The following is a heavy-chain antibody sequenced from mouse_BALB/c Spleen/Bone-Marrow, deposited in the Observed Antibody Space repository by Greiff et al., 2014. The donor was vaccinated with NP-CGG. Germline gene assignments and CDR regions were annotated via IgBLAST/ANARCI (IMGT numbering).Heavy chain of an antibody. CDR3: ARGTVVAYYYAMDY. J-gene: IGHJ4*01. D-gene: IGHD1-1*01. CDR1: GYTFTSYW. CDR2: INPSTGYT. Sequence: QVQLQQPGAELTKPRASVKMSCKASGYTFTSYWMHWVKQRLGQGLEWIGYINPSTGYTEYNQKFKDKATLTADKSSSTAYMQLSSLTSEDSAVYYCARGTVVAYYYAMDYWGQGTSVTVSS. V-gene: IGHV1-7*01.